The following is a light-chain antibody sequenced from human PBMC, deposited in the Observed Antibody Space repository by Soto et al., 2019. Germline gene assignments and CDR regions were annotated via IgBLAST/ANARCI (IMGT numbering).Light chain of an antibody. CDR3: AAWDDSLNVVI. CDR1: SSNIGGNT. CDR2: NNN. J-gene: IGLJ2*01. V-gene: IGLV1-44*01. Sequence: QSVLTQPPSVSGTPGQGVTISCSGSSSNIGGNTVSWYQQFPGTAPKLLVYNNNQRPSGVPDRFSGSKSGTSASLAISGLQSEDETNYYCAAWDDSLNVVIFGGGTKLTVL.